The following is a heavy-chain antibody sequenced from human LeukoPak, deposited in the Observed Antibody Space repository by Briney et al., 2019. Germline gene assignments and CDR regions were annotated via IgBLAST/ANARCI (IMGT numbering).Heavy chain of an antibody. CDR1: GGSISSYY. J-gene: IGHJ4*02. Sequence: KPSETLSLTCTVSGGSISSYYWSWIRQPPGKGLEWIGYIYYSGSTNYNPSLKSRVTISVDTSKNQFSLKLSSVTAADTAVYYCARAPGDGYIPDYWGQGTLVIVSS. CDR2: IYYSGST. V-gene: IGHV4-59*01. D-gene: IGHD5-24*01. CDR3: ARAPGDGYIPDY.